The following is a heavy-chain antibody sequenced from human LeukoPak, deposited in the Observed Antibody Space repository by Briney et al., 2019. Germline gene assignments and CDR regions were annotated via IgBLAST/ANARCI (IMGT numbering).Heavy chain of an antibody. J-gene: IGHJ4*02. D-gene: IGHD1-26*01. CDR2: ISSSSSTI. V-gene: IGHV3-48*01. Sequence: GGSLRLSCAASGFTFSSYSMNWVRQAPGKGLEWVSYISSSSSTIYYADSMKGRFTISRDNAKNSLYLQMNSLRAEDTAVYYCARDGEWEPPRYYFDYWGQGTLVTASS. CDR3: ARDGEWEPPRYYFDY. CDR1: GFTFSSYS.